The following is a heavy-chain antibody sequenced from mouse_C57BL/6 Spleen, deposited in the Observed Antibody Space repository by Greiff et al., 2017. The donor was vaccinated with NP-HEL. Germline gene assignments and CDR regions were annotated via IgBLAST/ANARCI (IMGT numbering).Heavy chain of an antibody. CDR1: GYTFTDYY. V-gene: IGHV1-26*01. CDR2: INPNNGGT. CDR3: ARRGGSRTGAMDY. J-gene: IGHJ4*01. Sequence: EVQLQQSGPELVKPGASVKISCKASGYTFTDYYMNWVKQSHGKSLEWIGDINPNNGGTSYNQKFKGKATLTVDKSSSTAYMELRSLTSEDSAVFYCARRGGSRTGAMDYWGQGTSVTVSS. D-gene: IGHD1-1*01.